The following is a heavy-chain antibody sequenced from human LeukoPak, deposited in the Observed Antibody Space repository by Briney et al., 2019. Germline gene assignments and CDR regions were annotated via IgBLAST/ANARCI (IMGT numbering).Heavy chain of an antibody. J-gene: IGHJ4*02. V-gene: IGHV3-15*01. D-gene: IGHD6-19*01. CDR2: IKSKTDGGTT. CDR1: EFTFSTYD. Sequence: TGGSLRLSCAASEFTFSTYDMSWVRQAPGKGLEWVGRIKSKTDGGTTDYAAPVKGRFTISRDDSKNTLYLQMNSLKTEDTAVYYCTTEIGSGWYGRFSHFDYWGQGTLVTVSS. CDR3: TTEIGSGWYGRFSHFDY.